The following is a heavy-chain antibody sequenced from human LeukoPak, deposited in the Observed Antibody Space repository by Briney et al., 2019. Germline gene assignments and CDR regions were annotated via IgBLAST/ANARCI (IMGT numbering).Heavy chain of an antibody. V-gene: IGHV3-30-3*02. CDR2: ISYDGSNK. CDR3: AKKEYDYVWGSYPGDY. D-gene: IGHD3-16*02. Sequence: GGSLRLSCAASGFTFSSYAMHWVRQAPGKGLEWVAVISYDGSNKYYADSVKGRFTISRDNSKNTLYLQMNSLRAEDTAVYYCAKKEYDYVWGSYPGDYWGQGTLVTVSS. J-gene: IGHJ4*02. CDR1: GFTFSSYA.